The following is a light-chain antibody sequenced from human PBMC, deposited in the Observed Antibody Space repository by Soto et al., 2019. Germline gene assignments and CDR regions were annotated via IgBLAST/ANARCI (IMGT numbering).Light chain of an antibody. J-gene: IGKJ1*01. CDR2: GAS. Sequence: EIVLTQSPGTLSLSPGERATLSCRASQSVSSSYLACYQQKPGQAPRLLIYGASSRATGIPDRFSGSGSGTDFTHTINRLEPEDVGVYYCQQYGSSPWTFGQETQVEIK. CDR3: QQYGSSPWT. CDR1: QSVSSSY. V-gene: IGKV3-20*01.